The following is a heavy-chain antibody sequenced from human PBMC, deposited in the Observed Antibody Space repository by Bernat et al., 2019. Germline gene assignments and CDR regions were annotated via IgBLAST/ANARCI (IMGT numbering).Heavy chain of an antibody. D-gene: IGHD3-10*01. CDR3: AREETRGMDAFDM. CDR1: GFTFSSYW. CDR2: INTDARST. J-gene: IGHJ3*02. V-gene: IGHV3-74*01. Sequence: EVQLVESGGGLVQPRGSLRLSCTASGFTFSSYWMHWVRQAPGKGLVWVSRINTDARSTNYADFVKGRFTISRDNAKNTLYLEINSLRAEDTAVYYCAREETRGMDAFDMWGQGTMITVSS.